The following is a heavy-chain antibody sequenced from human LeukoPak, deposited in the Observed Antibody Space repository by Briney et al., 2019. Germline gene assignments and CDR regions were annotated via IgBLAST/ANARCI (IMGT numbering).Heavy chain of an antibody. CDR2: ISSSSSYI. Sequence: PGRSLRLSCAASGFTFGSYSMNWVRQAPGKGLEWVSSISSSSSYIYYADSVKGRFTISRDNAKNSLYLQMNSLRAEDTAVYYCARDPRRSQDDYWGQGTLVTVSS. J-gene: IGHJ4*02. CDR1: GFTFGSYS. CDR3: ARDPRRSQDDY. V-gene: IGHV3-21*01.